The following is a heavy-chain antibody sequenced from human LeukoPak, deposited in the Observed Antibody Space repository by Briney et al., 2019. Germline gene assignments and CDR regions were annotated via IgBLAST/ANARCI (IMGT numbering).Heavy chain of an antibody. CDR3: ARGGIVVGPAALEFYI. D-gene: IGHD2-2*01. V-gene: IGHV4-31*03. Sequence: SETLSLTCTVSGGSISSGGYYWSWIRQHPGKGLEWIGYIYYSGSTYYNPSLKSRVTISVDTSKNQFSLKLSSVTAADTAVYYCARGGIVVGPAALEFYIGGKGPMVTVS. J-gene: IGHJ3*02. CDR2: IYYSGST. CDR1: GGSISSGGYY.